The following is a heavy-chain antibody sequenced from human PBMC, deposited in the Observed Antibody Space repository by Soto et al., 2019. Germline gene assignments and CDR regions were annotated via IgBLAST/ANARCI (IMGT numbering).Heavy chain of an antibody. Sequence: HPGGSLRLSCAASGFTFSSYSMNWVRQAPGKGLEWVSYISSSSSTIYYADSVKGRFTISRDNAKNSLYLQMNSLRDEDTAVYYCAREPVTRGYSYGYDAFDIWGQGTMVTVS. D-gene: IGHD5-18*01. CDR2: ISSSSSTI. J-gene: IGHJ3*02. CDR1: GFTFSSYS. CDR3: AREPVTRGYSYGYDAFDI. V-gene: IGHV3-48*02.